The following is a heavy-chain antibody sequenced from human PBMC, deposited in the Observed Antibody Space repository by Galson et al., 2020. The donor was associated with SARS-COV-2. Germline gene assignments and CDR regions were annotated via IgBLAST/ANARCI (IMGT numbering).Heavy chain of an antibody. V-gene: IGHV1-18*01. D-gene: IGHD3-16*01. CDR3: SRDAEYEYIWGNYVLDF. CDR1: GYTFTSFG. CDR2: ISGYTGDT. J-gene: IGHJ4*02. Sequence: ASVKVSCKASGYTFTSFGITWVRQAPGQEREWVGWISGYTGDTNYAQKLKDRVTMTIDTPTRTAYMEMRSLRSDDAAVYYCSRDAEYEYIWGNYVLDFWGQGTLVPVSS.